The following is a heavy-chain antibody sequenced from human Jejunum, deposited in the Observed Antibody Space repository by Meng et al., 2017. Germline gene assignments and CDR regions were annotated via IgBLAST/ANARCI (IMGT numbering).Heavy chain of an antibody. Sequence: GESLKISCEGSGFTFSRSWMTWVRQAPGKGLEWGANIKYDGGAAYYVDSVKGRFTISRDNAKNPLYLQMNNLRAEDTAVYYCGGASGWISRFWGQGTLVTVSS. D-gene: IGHD6-19*01. CDR2: IKYDGGAA. CDR1: GFTFSRSW. V-gene: IGHV3-7*01. CDR3: GGASGWISRF. J-gene: IGHJ4*02.